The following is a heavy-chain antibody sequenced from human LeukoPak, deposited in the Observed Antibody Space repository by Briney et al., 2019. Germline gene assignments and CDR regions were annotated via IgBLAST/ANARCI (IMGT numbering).Heavy chain of an antibody. CDR1: GFTFTRSA. CDR3: ARGFRGASFDY. D-gene: IGHD1-26*01. Sequence: GASVKVSCKASGFTFTRSAMQWVRQARGQRLEWIGWIVVGSGNTKYAQKFQERVTITRDMSTGTAYMELSSLRAEDTAVYYCARGFRGASFDYWGQGTLVTVSS. CDR2: IVVGSGNT. V-gene: IGHV1-58*02. J-gene: IGHJ4*02.